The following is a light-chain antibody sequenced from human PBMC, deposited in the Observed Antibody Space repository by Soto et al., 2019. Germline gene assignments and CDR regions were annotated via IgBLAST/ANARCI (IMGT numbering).Light chain of an antibody. CDR1: QPISRY. CDR3: QQYSNLIT. J-gene: IGKJ5*01. V-gene: IGKV1-33*01. Sequence: DIQMTQSPSSLSASVGDRVTITCRASQPISRYLNWYQQKPGKAPKLLIYDASNLETGVPSRFSGSGSGTYFSFTISSLQPEDFATYYCQQYSNLITFGQGTRLEIK. CDR2: DAS.